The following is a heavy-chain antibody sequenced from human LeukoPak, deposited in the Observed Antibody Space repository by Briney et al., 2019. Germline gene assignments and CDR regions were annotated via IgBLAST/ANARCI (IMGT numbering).Heavy chain of an antibody. D-gene: IGHD6-13*01. CDR3: AKRGTGSSWYGGFDY. V-gene: IGHV3-23*01. Sequence: PGGSLRLSCAASGFTFSSYAMSWVRQALGKGLEWVSAISGSGGSTYYADSVKGRFTISRNNSKNTLYLQMNSLRAEDTAVYYCAKRGTGSSWYGGFDYWGQGTLVTVSS. CDR2: ISGSGGST. CDR1: GFTFSSYA. J-gene: IGHJ4*02.